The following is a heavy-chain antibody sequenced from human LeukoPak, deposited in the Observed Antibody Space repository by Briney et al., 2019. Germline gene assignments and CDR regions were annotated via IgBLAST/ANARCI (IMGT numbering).Heavy chain of an antibody. D-gene: IGHD2/OR15-2a*01. Sequence: SETLSLTCTVSGGSITSYCWTWIRQPPGKGLEWIGYMCYSGSTKYNPSLKSRATISADTSKNQFSLKLNSMTTADTAVYYCARVGTSTYPLDYWGQGTLVTVSS. CDR2: MCYSGST. CDR1: GGSITSYC. CDR3: ARVGTSTYPLDY. J-gene: IGHJ4*02. V-gene: IGHV4-59*01.